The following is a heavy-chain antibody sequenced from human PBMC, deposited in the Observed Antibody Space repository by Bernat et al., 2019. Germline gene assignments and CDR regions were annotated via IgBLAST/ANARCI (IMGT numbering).Heavy chain of an antibody. CDR3: TGSVVVTAERYSGAFDI. CDR1: GFTFSGSA. Sequence: EVQLVESGGGLVQPGGSLKLSCAASGFTFSGSAMHWVRQASGKGLEWVGRIRSKANSDATAYAASVKGRFTISRDDSKNTAYLQMNSLKTEDTAVYYCTGSVVVTAERYSGAFDIWGQGTMVTVSS. D-gene: IGHD2-21*02. CDR2: IRSKANSDAT. J-gene: IGHJ3*02. V-gene: IGHV3-73*02.